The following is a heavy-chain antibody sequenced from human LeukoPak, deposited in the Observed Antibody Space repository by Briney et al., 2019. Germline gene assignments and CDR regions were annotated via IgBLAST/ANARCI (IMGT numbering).Heavy chain of an antibody. Sequence: GGSLRLSCAASGFTFSSYGMHWVRQAPGKGLEWVSYISSSGSTIYYADSVKGRFTISRDNAKNSLYLQMNSLRAEDTAVYYCARENGKGYYYMDVWGKGTTVTISS. V-gene: IGHV3-48*04. J-gene: IGHJ6*03. CDR2: ISSSGSTI. CDR3: ARENGKGYYYMDV. CDR1: GFTFSSYG. D-gene: IGHD1-1*01.